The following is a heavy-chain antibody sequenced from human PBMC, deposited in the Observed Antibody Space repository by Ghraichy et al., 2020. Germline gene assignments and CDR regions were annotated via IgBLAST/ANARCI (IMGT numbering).Heavy chain of an antibody. CDR1: GFTVSNNY. J-gene: IGHJ4*02. D-gene: IGHD5-12*01. CDR2: IYSGAST. Sequence: GESLNISCAASGFTVSNNYMAWVRQAPGKGLEWVSFIYSGASTYYADSVKGRFTISRDNSKNTLYLQMHSLRGEDTAVYYCSRGGYSGYDHPYYFNYWGQGTLVTVSS. CDR3: SRGGYSGYDHPYYFNY. V-gene: IGHV3-53*01.